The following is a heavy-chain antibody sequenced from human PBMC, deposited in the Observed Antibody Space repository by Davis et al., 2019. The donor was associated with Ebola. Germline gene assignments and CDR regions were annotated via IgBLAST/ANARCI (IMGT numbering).Heavy chain of an antibody. CDR2: TYQSGST. CDR1: GTSMTSSNL. D-gene: IGHD1-1*01. Sequence: MPSETLSLTCTVSGTSMTSSNLWSWVRQPPGKGLEWIGETYQSGSTYYNPSLKSRVTILIDKYKNQFSLRLTSVTAADTAVYYCARTTGVRYFDYWGQGTLVTVSS. J-gene: IGHJ4*02. CDR3: ARTTGVRYFDY. V-gene: IGHV4-4*02.